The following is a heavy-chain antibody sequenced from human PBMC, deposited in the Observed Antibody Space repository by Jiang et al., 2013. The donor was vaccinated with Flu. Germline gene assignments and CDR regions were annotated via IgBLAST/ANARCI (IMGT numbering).Heavy chain of an antibody. V-gene: IGHV3-23*01. CDR3: AKEMWSEGAFDI. Sequence: GFTFSSYAMSWVRQAPGKGLEWVSAISGSGGSTYYADSVKGRFTISRDNSKNTLYLQMNALRPEDTAVYYCAKEMWSEGAFDIWGQGTMVTVSS. CDR1: GFTFSSYA. D-gene: IGHD3-3*01. CDR2: ISGSGGST. J-gene: IGHJ3*02.